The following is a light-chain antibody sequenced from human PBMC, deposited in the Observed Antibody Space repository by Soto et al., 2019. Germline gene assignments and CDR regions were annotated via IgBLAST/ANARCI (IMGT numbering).Light chain of an antibody. CDR3: QHSASTPYS. CDR1: QNIRNN. V-gene: IGKV1-39*01. Sequence: EIQMTQSPSSLSASVGERVTITCRASQNIRNNLTWYQQKPGNAPHLLLYAAYRMNSGVPSRFSSSGSGTDFTLISSRLQPEDFTTYYCQHSASTPYSFGQGTKLEIK. CDR2: AAY. J-gene: IGKJ2*03.